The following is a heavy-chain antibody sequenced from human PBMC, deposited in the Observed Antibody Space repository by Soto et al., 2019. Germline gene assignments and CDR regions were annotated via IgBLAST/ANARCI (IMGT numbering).Heavy chain of an antibody. CDR3: ARRVVASRGIAAVRGYYFDY. CDR1: GYTFTNYA. D-gene: IGHD6-13*01. V-gene: IGHV1-3*01. J-gene: IGHJ4*02. Sequence: ASVKVSCKASGYTFTNYAIHWVRQAPGQRLEWMGWINAGNGNTKYSQKFQGRVTITRDTSASTAYMELSSLRSEDTAVYYCARRVVASRGIAAVRGYYFDYWGQGTLVTVSS. CDR2: INAGNGNT.